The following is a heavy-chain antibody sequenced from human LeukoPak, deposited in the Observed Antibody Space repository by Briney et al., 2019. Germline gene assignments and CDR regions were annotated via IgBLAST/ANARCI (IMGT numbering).Heavy chain of an antibody. CDR1: RAPIRSGDYY. Sequence: KPSETLSLTCTVSRAPIRSGDYYWSWIRQPPGKGLEWIGYIYRSGTTYYNPSLKSRVTISLDRSKNQFSLQLSSVTAADTAVYYCAKQEVILDAFDIWGQGTMVTVSS. J-gene: IGHJ3*02. CDR2: IYRSGTT. D-gene: IGHD3-16*02. V-gene: IGHV4-30-2*01. CDR3: AKQEVILDAFDI.